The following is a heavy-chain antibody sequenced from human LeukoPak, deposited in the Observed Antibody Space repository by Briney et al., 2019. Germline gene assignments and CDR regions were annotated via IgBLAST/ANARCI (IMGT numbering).Heavy chain of an antibody. V-gene: IGHV4-39*01. D-gene: IGHD2-21*01. CDR1: GVSISSSSYY. CDR3: ARGRSIDYFDF. CDR2: IYYGGST. J-gene: IGHJ4*02. Sequence: PSETLSLTCTVSGVSISSSSYYWGWIRQPPGKGLEWIGSIYYGGSTYYNPSLKSRVTISVDTSKNQFSLKLTSVTAAETAVYYCARGRSIDYFDFWGQGTLVTVSS.